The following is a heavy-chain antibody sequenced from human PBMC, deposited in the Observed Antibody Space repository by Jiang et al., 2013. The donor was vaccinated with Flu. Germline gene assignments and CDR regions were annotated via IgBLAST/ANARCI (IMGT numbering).Heavy chain of an antibody. CDR3: ARDHDYYDSSGYYAY. V-gene: IGHV4-39*07. J-gene: IGHJ4*02. Sequence: LLKPSETLSLTCTVSGGSISSSSYYWGWIRQPPGKGLEWIGSIYYSGSTYYNPSLKSRVTISVDTSKNQFSLKLSSVTAADTAVYYCARDHDYYDSSGYYAYWGQGTLVTVSS. CDR2: IYYSGST. D-gene: IGHD3-22*01. CDR1: GGSISSSSYY.